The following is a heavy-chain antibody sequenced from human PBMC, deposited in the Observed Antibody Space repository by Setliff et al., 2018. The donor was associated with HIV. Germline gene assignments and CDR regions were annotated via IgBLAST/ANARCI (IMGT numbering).Heavy chain of an antibody. V-gene: IGHV4-34*01. CDR1: GGSFTNYF. D-gene: IGHD3-22*01. CDR3: AGEDTTGYYSLSAFDI. Sequence: SETLSLTCAVYGGSFTNYFWSWIRQSPGKGPEWIGEINHSGRTKYNPSLKSRVTMSVDTSKNQFSLKLKSVTAADTAVYYCAGEDTTGYYSLSAFDIWGQGTLVTVSS. CDR2: INHSGRT. J-gene: IGHJ3*02.